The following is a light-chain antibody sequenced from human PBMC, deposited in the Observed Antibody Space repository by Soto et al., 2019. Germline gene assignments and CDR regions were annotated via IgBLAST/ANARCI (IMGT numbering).Light chain of an antibody. J-gene: IGLJ2*01. CDR3: QSYDSSLSGSLV. V-gene: IGLV1-40*01. CDR1: SSNIGAGYD. CDR2: GNS. Sequence: QSVLTQPPSVSGAPGQRVTISCTGGSSNIGAGYDVHWYQQLPGTAPKLLIYGNSNRPSGVPDRFSGSKSGTSASLAITGLQAEDEADYYCQSYDSSLSGSLVFGGGTKVTVL.